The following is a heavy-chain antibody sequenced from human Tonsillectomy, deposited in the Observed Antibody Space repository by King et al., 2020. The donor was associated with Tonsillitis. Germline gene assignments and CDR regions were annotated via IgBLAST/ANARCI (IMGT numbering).Heavy chain of an antibody. CDR2: IRYDGCNK. CDR1: GFTFSSYG. J-gene: IGHJ6*02. V-gene: IGHV3-30*02. D-gene: IGHD3-3*01. Sequence: VQLVESGGGVVQPGGSLRLACAASGFTFSSYGMHWVRQAPGKGLEWVAFIRYDGCNKYYADSVKGRFTISRDNSKNTLYLQMNSLRAEDTAVYYCAKDFTAMYYELWSGYDRTSGYYYGMDVWGQGTTVTVSS. CDR3: AKDFTAMYYELWSGYDRTSGYYYGMDV.